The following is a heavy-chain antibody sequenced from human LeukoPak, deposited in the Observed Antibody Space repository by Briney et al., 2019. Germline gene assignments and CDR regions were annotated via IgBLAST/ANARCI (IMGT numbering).Heavy chain of an antibody. CDR1: GGSISSSSYY. CDR3: ARIEAVAVTPYYFDY. CDR2: IYCSGST. D-gene: IGHD2-15*01. Sequence: PSETLSLTCTVSGGSISSSSYYWGWIRQPPGKGLEWIGSIYCSGSTYYNPSLKSRVTISVDTSKNQFSLKLSSVTAADTAVYYCARIEAVAVTPYYFDYWGQGTLVTVSS. V-gene: IGHV4-39*01. J-gene: IGHJ4*02.